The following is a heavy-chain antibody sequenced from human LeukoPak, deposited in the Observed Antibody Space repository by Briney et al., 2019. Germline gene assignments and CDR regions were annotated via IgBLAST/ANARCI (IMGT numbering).Heavy chain of an antibody. CDR1: GGTFSSYA. J-gene: IGHJ6*02. D-gene: IGHD2-15*01. Sequence: ASVKVFCKASGGTFSSYAISWVRQAPGQGLEWMGRIIPILGIANYAQKFQGRVTITADKSTSTAYMELSSLRSEDTAVYYCARDVLVVVAATPHYYYGMDVWGQGTTVTVSS. CDR3: ARDVLVVVAATPHYYYGMDV. CDR2: IIPILGIA. V-gene: IGHV1-69*04.